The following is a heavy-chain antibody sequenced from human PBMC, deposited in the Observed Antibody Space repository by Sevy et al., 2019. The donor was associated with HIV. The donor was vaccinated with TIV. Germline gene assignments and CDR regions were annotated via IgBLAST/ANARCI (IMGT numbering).Heavy chain of an antibody. V-gene: IGHV3-73*01. CDR3: TSGFSEWFHYYYYGMDV. J-gene: IGHJ6*02. CDR2: IRSKANSYAT. D-gene: IGHD3-3*01. Sequence: GGSLRLSCAASGFTFSGSAMHWVRQASGKGLEWVGRIRSKANSYATAYAASVKGRFTISRDDSKNTAYLQMNSLKTEDTAVYYCTSGFSEWFHYYYYGMDVWGQGTTVTVSS. CDR1: GFTFSGSA.